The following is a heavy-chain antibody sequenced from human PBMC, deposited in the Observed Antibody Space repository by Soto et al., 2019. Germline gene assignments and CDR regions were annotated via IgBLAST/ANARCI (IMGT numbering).Heavy chain of an antibody. CDR1: GYTFTSYA. J-gene: IGHJ4*02. D-gene: IGHD3-16*01. CDR2: ISAYNGNT. CDR3: AGDLGAGNCDH. V-gene: IGHV1-18*01. Sequence: QVQLVQSGAEVKKPGASVKVSCKASGYTFTSYAISWVRQAPGQGLEWMGWISAYNGNTNYAQKLQGRVTMTTDTTTRTAYMGLRGLRSDDTGGEYWAGDLGAGNCDHWGQGTLVTVSS.